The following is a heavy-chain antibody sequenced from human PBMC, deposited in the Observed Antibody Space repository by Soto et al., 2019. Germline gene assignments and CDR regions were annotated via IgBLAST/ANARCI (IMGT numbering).Heavy chain of an antibody. V-gene: IGHV3-23*01. J-gene: IGHJ3*01. CDR3: AKRPTSTGFGDPFDV. CDR1: GITSGSYA. CDR2: IGGNGGPT. D-gene: IGHD3-10*01. Sequence: EMQLLESEGGLVQPGGSLRLSCAASGITSGSYAMMWVRQAPGKGLEWVSTIGGNGGPTYYADSVKGRFTISRDNSKDTLYLQMNSLRAEDTAIYYCAKRPTSTGFGDPFDVWGQGTMVTVSS.